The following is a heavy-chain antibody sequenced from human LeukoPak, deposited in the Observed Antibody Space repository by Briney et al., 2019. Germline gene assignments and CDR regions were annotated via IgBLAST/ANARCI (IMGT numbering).Heavy chain of an antibody. D-gene: IGHD4-23*01. CDR2: ISSSSSYI. Sequence: PGGSLRLSCAASGFTFSSYSMNWVRQAPGKGLEWVSSISSSSSYIYYADSVKGRFTISRDNAKNSLYLQMNSLRAEDTAVYYCAKVEGPRATVVRGYFDYWGQGTLVTVSS. CDR1: GFTFSSYS. J-gene: IGHJ4*02. V-gene: IGHV3-21*01. CDR3: AKVEGPRATVVRGYFDY.